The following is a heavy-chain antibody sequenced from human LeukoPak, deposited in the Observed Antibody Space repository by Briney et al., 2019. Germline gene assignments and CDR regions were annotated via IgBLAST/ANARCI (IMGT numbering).Heavy chain of an antibody. CDR2: MNPNSGNT. V-gene: IGHV1-8*01. CDR3: ATAAGTTVYYYYGMDV. CDR1: GYTFTSYD. Sequence: ASVKVSCKASGYTFTSYDINWVRQATGQGLVWMGWMNPNSGNTGYAQKFQGRVTMTRNTSISTAYMELSSLRSEDTAVYYCATAAGTTVYYYYGMDVWGQGTTVTVSS. J-gene: IGHJ6*02. D-gene: IGHD6-13*01.